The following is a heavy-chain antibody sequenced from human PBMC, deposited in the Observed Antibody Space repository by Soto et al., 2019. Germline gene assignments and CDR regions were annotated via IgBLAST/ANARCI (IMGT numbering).Heavy chain of an antibody. D-gene: IGHD3-9*01. V-gene: IGHV1-3*01. J-gene: IGHJ2*01. Sequence: ASVKVSCKASGYTFTSYYMHWVRQAPGQGLEWMGMINAGNGNTKYSQKFQGRVTITRDTSASTAYMELSSLRSEDTAVYYCARARSPYYDILTGYYSYWYFDLWGRGTLVTVSS. CDR2: INAGNGNT. CDR3: ARARSPYYDILTGYYSYWYFDL. CDR1: GYTFTSYY.